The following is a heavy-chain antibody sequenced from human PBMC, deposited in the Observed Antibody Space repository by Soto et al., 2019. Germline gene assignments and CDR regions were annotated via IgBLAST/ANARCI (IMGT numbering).Heavy chain of an antibody. CDR2: INHSGST. J-gene: IGHJ4*02. D-gene: IGHD1-7*01. V-gene: IGHV4-34*01. CDR1: GGSFSGYY. Sequence: QVQLQQWGAGLLKPSGTLSLTCAVYGGSFSGYYWSWIRQPPGKGLEWIGEINHSGSTNYNPSLKSRVTISVDTSKNQFSLKLSSVTAADTAVYYCASSITGTTRLFDYWGQGTLVTVSS. CDR3: ASSITGTTRLFDY.